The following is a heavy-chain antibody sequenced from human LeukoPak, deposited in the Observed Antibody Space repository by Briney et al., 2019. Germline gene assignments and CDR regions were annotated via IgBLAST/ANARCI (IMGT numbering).Heavy chain of an antibody. V-gene: IGHV3-23*01. CDR3: AGDHHPLGADY. CDR2: ISSSGDST. J-gene: IGHJ4*02. Sequence: GGSLRLSCAASGFTFSSYAMSWVRQAPGKGLEWVSAISSSGDSTYYADSVKGRFTISRDNAKNSLYLQMNSLRAEDTAVYYCAGDHHPLGADYWGQGTLVTVSS. D-gene: IGHD1-14*01. CDR1: GFTFSSYA.